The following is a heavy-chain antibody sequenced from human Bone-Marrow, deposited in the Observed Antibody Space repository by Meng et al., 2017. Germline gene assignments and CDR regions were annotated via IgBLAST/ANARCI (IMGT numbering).Heavy chain of an antibody. CDR1: GFTFDDYA. CDR2: ISWDGGST. Sequence: GESLKISCAASGFTFDDYAMHWVRQAPGKGLEWVSLISWDGGSTYYADSVKGRFTISRDNSKNSLYLQMNSLRAEDTAVYYCARIFRPLTTSSPFDYWGQGTLVTVSS. CDR3: ARIFRPLTTSSPFDY. V-gene: IGHV3-43D*04. J-gene: IGHJ4*02. D-gene: IGHD2/OR15-2a*01.